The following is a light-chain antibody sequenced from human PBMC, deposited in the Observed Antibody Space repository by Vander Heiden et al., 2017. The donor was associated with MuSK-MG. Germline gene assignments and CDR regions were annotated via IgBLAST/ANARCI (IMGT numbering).Light chain of an antibody. CDR3: QQYGSSPVT. J-gene: IGKJ2*01. Sequence: EIVLTQSPGTLSLSPGERATLSCRASQSVSSSYLAWYQQKPGQAPRLLIYGASSRATGIPDRFSGSGSGTDFTLTISRLEPEDFAVYYCQQYGSSPVTFGQGTKMEIK. CDR2: GAS. CDR1: QSVSSSY. V-gene: IGKV3-20*01.